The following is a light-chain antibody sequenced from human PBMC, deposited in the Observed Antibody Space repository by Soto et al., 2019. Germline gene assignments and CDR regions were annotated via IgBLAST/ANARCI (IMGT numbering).Light chain of an antibody. CDR2: GAS. V-gene: IGKV1-5*01. J-gene: IGKJ2*01. CDR3: QHYDSHPYT. CDR1: QNIGNW. Sequence: DIPMTQSPSTLSASVGDRVTINCRASQNIGNWLAWYQQKPGKAPNLLIYGASSLQSGVPSRFSGSGFGTEFTLTISSLQPDDFASYYCQHYDSHPYTFGQGTKLEIK.